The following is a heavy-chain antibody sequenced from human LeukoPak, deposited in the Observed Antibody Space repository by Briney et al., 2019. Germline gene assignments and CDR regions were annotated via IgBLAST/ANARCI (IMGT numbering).Heavy chain of an antibody. CDR2: IWYDGSNK. CDR3: ARAPYYDSSGYFAVDYFDY. Sequence: PGGSQRLSCAASGFTFSSYGMHWVRQAPGKGLEWVAVIWYDGSNKYYADSVKGRFTISRDNSKNTLYLQMNSLRAEDTAVYYCARAPYYDSSGYFAVDYFDYWGQGTLVTVSS. D-gene: IGHD3-22*01. V-gene: IGHV3-33*01. CDR1: GFTFSSYG. J-gene: IGHJ4*02.